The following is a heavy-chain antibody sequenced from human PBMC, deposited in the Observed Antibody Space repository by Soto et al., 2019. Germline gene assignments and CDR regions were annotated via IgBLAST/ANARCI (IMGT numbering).Heavy chain of an antibody. V-gene: IGHV3-23*01. J-gene: IGHJ4*02. Sequence: PGGSLRLSCAASGFTFSSYAMSWVRQAPGKGLEWVSAISGSGGSTYYADSVKGRFTISRDNSKNTLYLQMNSLRAEDTAVYYCAKVVRGRVVADYLDYWGQGTLVTVSS. CDR1: GFTFSSYA. CDR2: ISGSGGST. D-gene: IGHD3-22*01. CDR3: AKVVRGRVVADYLDY.